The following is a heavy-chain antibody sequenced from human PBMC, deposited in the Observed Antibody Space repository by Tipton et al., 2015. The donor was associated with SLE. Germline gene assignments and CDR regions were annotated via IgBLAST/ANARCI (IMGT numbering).Heavy chain of an antibody. CDR3: ATSPTSFWSSYYDF. D-gene: IGHD3-3*01. CDR2: VYHTGNT. V-gene: IGHV4-59*01. CDR1: GGSFSGYF. J-gene: IGHJ4*02. Sequence: TLSLTCAVYGGSFSGYFWSWIRQSPGKGMEWIGYVYHTGNTNYNPSLKSRLTISIDASKNQFSLKLSSVTAADTALYYCATSPTSFWSSYYDFWGQGILVTVSS.